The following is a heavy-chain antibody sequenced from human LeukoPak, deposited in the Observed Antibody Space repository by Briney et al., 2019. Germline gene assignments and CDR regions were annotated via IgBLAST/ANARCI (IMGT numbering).Heavy chain of an antibody. CDR3: ATVDLRYCSGGSCPFDY. CDR1: GGFISSGSYY. Sequence: KPSQTLSLTCTVSGGFISSGSYYWSWIRQPAGKGLEWIGRVYTSGSTNYNPSLKSRVTISVDTSKNQFSLKLSSVTAADTAVYYCATVDLRYCSGGSCPFDYWGQGTLVTVSS. J-gene: IGHJ4*02. D-gene: IGHD2-15*01. V-gene: IGHV4-61*02. CDR2: VYTSGST.